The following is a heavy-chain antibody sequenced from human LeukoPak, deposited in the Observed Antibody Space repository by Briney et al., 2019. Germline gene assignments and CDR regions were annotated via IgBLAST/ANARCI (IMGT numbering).Heavy chain of an antibody. Sequence: PGGSLRLSCAASGFTFSDYYMSWIRQAPGKGLEWVSYISSSGSTIYYADSVKGRFTISRDNAKNTLYLQMNSLRAEDTAVYYCARLVRDDYATHGDFDYWGQGTLVTVSS. CDR1: GFTFSDYY. J-gene: IGHJ4*02. CDR3: ARLVRDDYATHGDFDY. CDR2: ISSSGSTI. D-gene: IGHD4-17*01. V-gene: IGHV3-11*01.